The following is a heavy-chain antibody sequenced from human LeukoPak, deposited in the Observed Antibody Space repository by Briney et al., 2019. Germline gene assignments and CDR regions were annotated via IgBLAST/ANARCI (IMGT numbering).Heavy chain of an antibody. Sequence: SQTLSLTCTVSGGSISSGSYYWSWIRQPAGKGLEWIWRIYTSGSTNYNPSLKSRVTISVDTSKNQFSLKLSSVTAADTAVYYCARDYYDFWRGYYYYYMDVWGKGTTVTVSS. CDR1: GGSISSGSYY. D-gene: IGHD3-3*01. CDR2: IYTSGST. J-gene: IGHJ6*03. CDR3: ARDYYDFWRGYYYYYMDV. V-gene: IGHV4-61*02.